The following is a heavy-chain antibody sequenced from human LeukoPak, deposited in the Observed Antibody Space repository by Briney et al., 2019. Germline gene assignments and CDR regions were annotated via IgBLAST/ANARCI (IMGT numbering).Heavy chain of an antibody. CDR3: ARVVGYLSNTSWFYDVMYV. D-gene: IGHD2-2*01. CDR1: GGSINSYY. V-gene: IGHV4-59*01. Sequence: SETLSLTCTVSGGSINSYYWSWMRQPPGKGLEWIGYIYYSGSTNYNPSLKSRVTISVDTSKNQFSLKLSSVTAADTAVYYCARVVGYLSNTSWFYDVMYVWGQGTTVTVSS. J-gene: IGHJ6*02. CDR2: IYYSGST.